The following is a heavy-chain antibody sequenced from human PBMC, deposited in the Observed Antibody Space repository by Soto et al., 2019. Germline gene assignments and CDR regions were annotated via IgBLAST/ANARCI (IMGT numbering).Heavy chain of an antibody. CDR3: AKIIDAAGSAY. CDR2: ISGTGGVT. J-gene: IGHJ4*02. CDR1: GFTFRNYG. Sequence: PGGSLRLSCAASGFTFRNYGMTWVRQAPGKGLEWVSSISGTGGVTFHADSVKGRFTISRDNSKNMLYLQMISLRAEDTAVYYCAKIIDAAGSAYWGQGTLVTVSS. V-gene: IGHV3-23*01. D-gene: IGHD6-13*01.